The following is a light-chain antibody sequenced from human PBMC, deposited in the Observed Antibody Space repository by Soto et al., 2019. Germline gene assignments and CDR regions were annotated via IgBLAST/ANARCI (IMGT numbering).Light chain of an antibody. J-gene: IGKJ4*01. CDR1: ESVSDNY. V-gene: IGKV3-20*01. CDR2: GAS. Sequence: IVLTQSPGTLSLSPGERATLSCRASESVSDNYLAWYQQRSGQAPRLVIYGASSRASAVPGRFSGSGSGADFTLTISRLEPEDFAVYYCQQYGSSPLTFGGGTKVDIK. CDR3: QQYGSSPLT.